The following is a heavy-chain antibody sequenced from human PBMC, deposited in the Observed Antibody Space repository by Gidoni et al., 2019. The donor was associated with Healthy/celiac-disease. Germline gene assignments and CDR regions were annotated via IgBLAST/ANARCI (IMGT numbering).Heavy chain of an antibody. CDR1: GGSVSSGSYY. D-gene: IGHD3-9*01. J-gene: IGHJ4*02. CDR2: IYYSGST. Sequence: QVQLQESGPGLVKPSETLSLTCTVSGGSVSSGSYYWSWIRQPPGKGREWIGYIYYSGSTNYNPSLKSRVTISVDTSKNQFSLKLSSVTAADTAVYYCARAGASDILTGYYVDYWGQGTLVTVSS. V-gene: IGHV4-61*01. CDR3: ARAGASDILTGYYVDY.